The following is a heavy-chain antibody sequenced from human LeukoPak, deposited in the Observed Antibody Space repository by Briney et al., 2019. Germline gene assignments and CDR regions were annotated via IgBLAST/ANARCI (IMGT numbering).Heavy chain of an antibody. D-gene: IGHD3-22*01. Sequence: ASVTVSFKSSGYTFSSYYMHWVRQAPGQGLGWMGIINPSGGTTSYAQKFQGRLTMTRNTSTSSVFMELSSLRSEDTAVYCCARGPPGRVYDSSKRGLFDPWGQGTLVTVSS. J-gene: IGHJ5*02. CDR3: ARGPPGRVYDSSKRGLFDP. CDR1: GYTFSSYY. CDR2: INPSGGTT. V-gene: IGHV1-46*01.